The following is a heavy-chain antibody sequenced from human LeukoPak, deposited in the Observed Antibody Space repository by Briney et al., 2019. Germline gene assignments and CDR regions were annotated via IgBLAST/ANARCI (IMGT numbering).Heavy chain of an antibody. CDR2: IIPIFGTA. CDR3: AGGLYGDYDLDY. V-gene: IGHV1-69*13. CDR1: GGTFSSYA. Sequence: ASVKVSCKASGGTFSSYAISWVRQAPGQGLEWMGGIIPIFGTANYAQKFQGRVTITAGESTSTAYMELSSLRSEDTAVYYCAGGLYGDYDLDYWGQGTLVTVSS. J-gene: IGHJ4*02. D-gene: IGHD4-17*01.